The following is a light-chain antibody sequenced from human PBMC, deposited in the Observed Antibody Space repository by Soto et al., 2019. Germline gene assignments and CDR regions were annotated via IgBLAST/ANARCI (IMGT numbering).Light chain of an antibody. Sequence: EIVMTQSPATLSVSPGERATLSCRASQSVSSNLAWYQQKPGQAPRLLIYGASTRATGIPARFSGSGSGKEFTLTIRSLQSEDFAVYYCQQYNNWPLTFGGGTKVEIK. CDR3: QQYNNWPLT. CDR1: QSVSSN. V-gene: IGKV3-15*01. J-gene: IGKJ4*01. CDR2: GAS.